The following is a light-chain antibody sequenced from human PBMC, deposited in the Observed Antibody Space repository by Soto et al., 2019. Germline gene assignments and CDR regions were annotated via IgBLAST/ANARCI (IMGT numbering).Light chain of an antibody. CDR1: QSVSSSY. CDR3: QQYGNSPLIT. J-gene: IGKJ5*01. Sequence: EIVLTQSPGTLSLSPGERASLSCRASQSVSSSYLVWYQQKPGQAPRLLIYGASSRATGIPDRFSGSESGTDFTLTISRLEPEDFALYYCQQYGNSPLITFGQGTRLEIK. CDR2: GAS. V-gene: IGKV3-20*01.